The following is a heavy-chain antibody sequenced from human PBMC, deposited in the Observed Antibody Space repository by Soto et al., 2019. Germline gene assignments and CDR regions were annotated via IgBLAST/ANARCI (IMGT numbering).Heavy chain of an antibody. J-gene: IGHJ6*02. CDR3: AKDLSPSNYIVFYSYYGMDV. D-gene: IGHD4-4*01. V-gene: IGHV3-30*18. Sequence: PGGSLSLSCAAPGFTFSSYGMHWFRQSPGKGLEWVAVISYDGSNKYYADSVKGRFTISRDNSKNTLYLQMNSMRAEDTAVYYCAKDLSPSNYIVFYSYYGMDVWGQGTTVTVSS. CDR1: GFTFSSYG. CDR2: ISYDGSNK.